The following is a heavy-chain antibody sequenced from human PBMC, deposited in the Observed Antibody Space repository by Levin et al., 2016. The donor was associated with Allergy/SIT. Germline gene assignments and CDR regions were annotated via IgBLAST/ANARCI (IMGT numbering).Heavy chain of an antibody. CDR3: AGRTTGTSWGIPGLYYYYYGMDV. D-gene: IGHD1-1*01. Sequence: WVRQAPGQGLEWMGGIIPIFGTANYAQKFQGRVTITADESTSTAYMELSSLRSEDTAVYYCAGRTTGTSWGIPGLYYYYYGMDVWGQGTTVTVSS. J-gene: IGHJ6*02. CDR2: IIPIFGTA. V-gene: IGHV1-69*01.